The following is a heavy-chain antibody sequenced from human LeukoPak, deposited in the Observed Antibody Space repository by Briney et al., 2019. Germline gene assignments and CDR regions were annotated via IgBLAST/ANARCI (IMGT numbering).Heavy chain of an antibody. Sequence: SETLSLTCTVSGGSISNGSYYWSWIRQPAGKGLEWIGRIYTSGSTNYNPSLKSRVTISVDTSKNQFSLKLSSVTAADTAVYYCASLVTKYGSGSYYFDYWGQGTLVTVSS. CDR3: ASLVTKYGSGSYYFDY. V-gene: IGHV4-61*02. CDR1: GGSISNGSYY. CDR2: IYTSGST. J-gene: IGHJ4*02. D-gene: IGHD3-10*01.